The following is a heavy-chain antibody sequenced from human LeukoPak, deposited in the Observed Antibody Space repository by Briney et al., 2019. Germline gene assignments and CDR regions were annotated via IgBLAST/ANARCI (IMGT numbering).Heavy chain of an antibody. CDR1: GSTFSSYA. CDR2: ISYDGSNK. J-gene: IGHJ4*02. V-gene: IGHV3-30*04. D-gene: IGHD3-22*01. CDR3: ARGLVPYDSSGYYID. Sequence: GGSLRLSCAASGSTFSSYAMHWVRQAPGKGLEWVAVISYDGSNKYYADSVKGRFTISRDNSKNTLYLQMNSLRAEDTAVYYCARGLVPYDSSGYYIDWGQGTLVTVSS.